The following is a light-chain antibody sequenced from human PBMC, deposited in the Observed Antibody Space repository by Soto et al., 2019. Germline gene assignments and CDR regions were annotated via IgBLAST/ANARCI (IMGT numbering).Light chain of an antibody. CDR3: QQSYSTPIT. CDR1: QSISIY. V-gene: IGKV1-39*01. Sequence: DIQMTQSTSSLSASVGDRVTITCRASQSISIYLNWYQQKPWKAPKLLIYAASSLQSGVPSRFSGSGSGTDFTLTISSLQPEDFATYYCQQSYSTPITFGQGTRLEI. J-gene: IGKJ5*01. CDR2: AAS.